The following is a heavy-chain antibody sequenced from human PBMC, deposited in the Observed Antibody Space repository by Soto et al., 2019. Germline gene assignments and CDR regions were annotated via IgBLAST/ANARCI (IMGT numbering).Heavy chain of an antibody. CDR2: IIPILGIA. CDR1: GGTFSSYT. V-gene: IGHV1-69*04. CDR3: ARDRWGLYSSSSVHYYYYMDV. Sequence: GASVKVSCKASGGTFSSYTISWVRQAPGQGLEWKGRIIPILGIANYAQKFQGRVTITADKSTSTAYMELSSLRSEDTAVYYCARDRWGLYSSSSVHYYYYMDVWGKGTTVTVSS. J-gene: IGHJ6*03. D-gene: IGHD6-6*01.